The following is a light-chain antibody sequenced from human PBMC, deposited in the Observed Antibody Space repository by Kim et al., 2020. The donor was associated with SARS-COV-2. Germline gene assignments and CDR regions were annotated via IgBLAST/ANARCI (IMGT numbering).Light chain of an antibody. V-gene: IGKV3-15*01. Sequence: EIVMTQSPATLSVSPGDRATLSCRASQSISTDLAWYQQKPGQAPRLLMFGASTRATGTPNRFSGSGSGTEFTLTISSLRSEDSAVYYCQQYNKWPPLTFGGGTKVDIK. CDR1: QSISTD. CDR3: QQYNKWPPLT. CDR2: GAS. J-gene: IGKJ4*01.